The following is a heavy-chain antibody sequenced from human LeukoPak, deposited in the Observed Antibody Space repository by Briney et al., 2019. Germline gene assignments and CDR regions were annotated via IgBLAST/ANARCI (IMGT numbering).Heavy chain of an antibody. CDR2: ISYSGST. V-gene: IGHV4-59*08. Sequence: PSETLSLTCTVSGGSISYYYWSWIRQPPGKGLEWIGYISYSGSTNYNPSLKSRVTISLDTSKNQFALKLSSVTAADTAVYYCAKSIIGTRSKFDYWGQGTLVTVSS. CDR1: GGSISYYY. D-gene: IGHD1/OR15-1a*01. J-gene: IGHJ4*02. CDR3: AKSIIGTRSKFDY.